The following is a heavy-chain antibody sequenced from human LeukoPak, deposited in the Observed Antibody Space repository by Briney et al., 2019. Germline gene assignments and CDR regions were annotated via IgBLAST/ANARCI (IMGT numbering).Heavy chain of an antibody. CDR1: GYTFTGYY. Sequence: ASVKVSCKASGYTFTGYYMHWVRQAPGQGLEWMGWINPNSGGTNYAQKFQGRVTMTRDTPISTAYMELSRLRSGDTAVYYCARVDELMAFDIWGQGTMVTVSS. CDR3: ARVDELMAFDI. D-gene: IGHD3-10*01. CDR2: INPNSGGT. J-gene: IGHJ3*02. V-gene: IGHV1-2*02.